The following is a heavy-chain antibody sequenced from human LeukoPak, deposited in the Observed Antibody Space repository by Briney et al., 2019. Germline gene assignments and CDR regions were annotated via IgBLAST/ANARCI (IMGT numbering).Heavy chain of an antibody. V-gene: IGHV4-34*01. Sequence: SETLSLTCAVYGGSFSGYYWSWIRQPPGKGLEWIGEINHSGSTNYNPSLKSRVTISVDTSNNQFSLELSSVIAADTAVYYCARNSIKDYYDSSGSLGWFDPWGQGTLVTVSS. CDR3: ARNSIKDYYDSSGSLGWFDP. CDR2: INHSGST. CDR1: GGSFSGYY. D-gene: IGHD3-22*01. J-gene: IGHJ5*02.